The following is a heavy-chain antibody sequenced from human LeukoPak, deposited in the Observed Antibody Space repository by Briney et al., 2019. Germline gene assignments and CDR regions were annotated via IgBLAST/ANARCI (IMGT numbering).Heavy chain of an antibody. V-gene: IGHV4-31*03. J-gene: IGHJ6*02. D-gene: IGHD3-3*01. CDR2: IYYSGST. CDR3: ARSPTLGFLEWLFFHV. Sequence: PSETLSLTCTVSGGSISSGGYYWSWIRQHPGKGLEWIGYIYYSGSTYYNPSLKSRVTILVDTSKNQFSLKLSSVTAADTAVYYCARSPTLGFLEWLFFHVWGQGTTVTVSS. CDR1: GGSISSGGYY.